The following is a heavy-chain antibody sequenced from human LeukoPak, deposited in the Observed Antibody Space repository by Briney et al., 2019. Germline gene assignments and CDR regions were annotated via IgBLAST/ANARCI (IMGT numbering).Heavy chain of an antibody. D-gene: IGHD3-10*01. CDR2: IIPIFGTA. Sequence: GASVKVSCKASGYTFTSYAISWVRQAPGQGLEWMGRIIPIFGTANYAQKFQGRVTITTDESTSTAYMELSSLRSEDTAVYYCARDHGLPSGDPFDYWGQGTLVTVSS. J-gene: IGHJ4*02. CDR1: GYTFTSYA. CDR3: ARDHGLPSGDPFDY. V-gene: IGHV1-69*05.